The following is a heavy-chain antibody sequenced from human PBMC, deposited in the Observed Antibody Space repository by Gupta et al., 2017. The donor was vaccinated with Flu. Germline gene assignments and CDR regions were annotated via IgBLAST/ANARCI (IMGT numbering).Heavy chain of an antibody. D-gene: IGHD3-3*01. CDR2: IWHDGSQK. Sequence: QGQLVESGGGVVQPGRSLRLSCAASGFTFSNYGMHWVRQAAGKGLEWMAVIWHDGSQKYYAESVKGRFTISRDNSKNTLYLQMNSPRAEDTALYYCQAINYDFSTGYYSDYWGQGTLVTVSS. CDR1: GFTFSNYG. V-gene: IGHV3-33*01. CDR3: QAINYDFSTGYYSDY. J-gene: IGHJ4*02.